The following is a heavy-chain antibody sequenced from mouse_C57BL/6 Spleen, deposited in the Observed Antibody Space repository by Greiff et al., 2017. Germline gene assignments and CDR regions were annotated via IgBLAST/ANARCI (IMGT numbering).Heavy chain of an antibody. V-gene: IGHV5-6*02. J-gene: IGHJ1*03. CDR2: ISSGGSYT. CDR1: GFTFSSYG. Sequence: DVMLVESGGDLVKPGGSLKLSCAASGFTFSSYGMSWVRQTPDKRLEWVATISSGGSYTYYPDSVKGRFTISRDNAKNTLYLQMSSLKAEDTAMYYCARTTVVATRYFDVWSTGTTVTVSS. D-gene: IGHD1-1*01. CDR3: ARTTVVATRYFDV.